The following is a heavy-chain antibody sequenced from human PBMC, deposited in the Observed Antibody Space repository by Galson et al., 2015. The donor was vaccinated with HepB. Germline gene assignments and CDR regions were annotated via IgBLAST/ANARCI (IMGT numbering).Heavy chain of an antibody. CDR3: EKGNWLVLED. D-gene: IGHD6-19*01. Sequence: SLRLSCAASGFSFTNYAMHWVRQAPGKGPEYVAAISGNGSNRGYADSVKGGCTVSRDNSRNTVSLQVTSLRADDTAVYFCEKGNWLVLEDCGQGSPVAVSP. CDR2: ISGNGSNR. CDR1: GFSFTNYA. V-gene: IGHV3-64D*06. J-gene: IGHJ4*02.